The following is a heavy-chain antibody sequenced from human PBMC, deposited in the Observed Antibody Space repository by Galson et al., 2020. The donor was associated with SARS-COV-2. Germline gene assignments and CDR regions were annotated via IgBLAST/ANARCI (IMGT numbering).Heavy chain of an antibody. D-gene: IGHD6-19*01. V-gene: IGHV4-39*07. J-gene: IGHJ5*02. CDR2: VYNTGST. CDR3: ARDATSSGWYNWFDP. CDR1: GGSIRSSNYY. Sequence: SETLSLTCTVSGGSIRSSNYYWGWLRQPPGKGLEWIGSVYNTGSTHYSPSLQSRVTISVDTSKNHFSLILSSVPAADTAMYYCARDATSSGWYNWFDPWGQGTLVTVSS.